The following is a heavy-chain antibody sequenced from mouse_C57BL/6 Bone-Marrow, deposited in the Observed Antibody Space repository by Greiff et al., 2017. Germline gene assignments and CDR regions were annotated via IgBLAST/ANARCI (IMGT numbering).Heavy chain of an antibody. J-gene: IGHJ3*01. CDR3: AREDYDGYYLWFAY. D-gene: IGHD2-3*01. CDR1: GYSITSGYD. CDR2: ISYSGST. Sequence: DVKLQESGPGMVKPSQSLSLTCTVTGYSITSGYDWHWIRHFPGNKLEWMGYISYSGSTNYNPSLKSRISITHDTSKNHFFLKLNSVTTEDTATYYCAREDYDGYYLWFAYWGQGTLVTVSA. V-gene: IGHV3-1*01.